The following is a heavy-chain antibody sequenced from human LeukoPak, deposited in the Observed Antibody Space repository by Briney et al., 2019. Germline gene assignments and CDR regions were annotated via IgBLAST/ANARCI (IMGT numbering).Heavy chain of an antibody. CDR2: IYYSGST. Sequence: PSETLSLTCIVSGGSISNYYWSCIRQPPGKGLEWIGYIYYSGSTNYNPSLKSRVTISVDTSNNQFSLKLTSVTTADTAVYYCGRVAHYDYWSGLSRGYGMDVWGQGTTVTVSS. V-gene: IGHV4-59*01. CDR3: GRVAHYDYWSGLSRGYGMDV. CDR1: GGSISNYY. D-gene: IGHD3-3*01. J-gene: IGHJ6*02.